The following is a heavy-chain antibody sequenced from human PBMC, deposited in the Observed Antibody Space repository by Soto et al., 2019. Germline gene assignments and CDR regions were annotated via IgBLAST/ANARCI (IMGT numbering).Heavy chain of an antibody. CDR3: AKDPTSYDSSAQFDS. CDR1: GFTFNSYA. CDR2: ISYDGSNK. J-gene: IGHJ4*02. D-gene: IGHD3-22*01. Sequence: PGGSLRLSCAASGFTFNSYAMHWVRQAPGKGLEWVAVISYDGSNKYYADSVKGRFTISRDNSKNTLYLQMNSLRAEDTAVYYCAKDPTSYDSSAQFDSWGQGTLVTVS. V-gene: IGHV3-30-3*01.